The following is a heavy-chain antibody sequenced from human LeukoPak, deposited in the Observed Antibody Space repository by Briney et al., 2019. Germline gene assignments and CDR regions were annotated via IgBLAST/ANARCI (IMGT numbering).Heavy chain of an antibody. CDR1: VFTFSSYW. Sequence: GGSLRLSCAASVFTFSSYWMSWVRQAPGKGLEWVANIKQEGSEKYYVDSVKGRFTISRDNAKNSLYLQMNSLRAEDTAVYYCARVTMVRGVNYDYWGQGTLVTVSS. CDR2: IKQEGSEK. V-gene: IGHV3-7*01. J-gene: IGHJ4*02. CDR3: ARVTMVRGVNYDY. D-gene: IGHD3-10*01.